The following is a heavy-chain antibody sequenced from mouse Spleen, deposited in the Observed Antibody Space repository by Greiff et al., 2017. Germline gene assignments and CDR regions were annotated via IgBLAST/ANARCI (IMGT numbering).Heavy chain of an antibody. CDR1: GFTFSDYY. V-gene: IGHV5-16*01. CDR3: ARDQFGFDY. Sequence: EVKVVESVGGLVQPGSSMKLSCTASGFTFSDYYMAWVRQVPEKGLEWVANINYDGSSTYYLDSLKSRFIISRDNAKNILYLQMSSLKSEDTATYYCARDQFGFDYWGQGTTLTVSS. CDR2: INYDGSST. J-gene: IGHJ2*01.